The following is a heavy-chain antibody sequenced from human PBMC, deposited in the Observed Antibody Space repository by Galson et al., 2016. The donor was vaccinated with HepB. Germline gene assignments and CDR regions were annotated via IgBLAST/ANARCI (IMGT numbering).Heavy chain of an antibody. CDR1: RGSISSGDYY. J-gene: IGHJ4*02. CDR3: AVALISRGYFDYFDY. V-gene: IGHV4-31*03. CDR2: IYFTGAT. D-gene: IGHD1-26*01. Sequence: TLSLTCTVSRGSISSGDYYWSWIRQFPGKGLEWIGYIYFTGATYYNPSLKSRVTISIDTSKNQFSLRLTSVTAADTAVYYCAVALISRGYFDYFDYWGQGTLVTVSS.